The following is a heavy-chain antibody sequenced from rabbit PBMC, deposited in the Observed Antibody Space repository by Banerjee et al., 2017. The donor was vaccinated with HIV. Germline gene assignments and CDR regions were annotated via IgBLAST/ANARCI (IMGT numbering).Heavy chain of an antibody. V-gene: IGHV1S45*01. D-gene: IGHD4-2*01. Sequence: QEQLVESGGGLVQPEGSLTLTCTASGFSFSSSYYICWVRQAPGKGLEWIGCIYTGSGNTYYASWAKGRFTISKTSSTVDLKMTSLTAADTATYFCARGAGSIRLDLWGQGTLVTVS. CDR1: GFSFSSSYY. CDR3: ARGAGSIRLDL. J-gene: IGHJ3*01. CDR2: IYTGSGNT.